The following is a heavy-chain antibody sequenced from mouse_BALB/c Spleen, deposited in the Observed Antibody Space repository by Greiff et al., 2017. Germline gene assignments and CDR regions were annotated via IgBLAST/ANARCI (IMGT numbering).Heavy chain of an antibody. CDR3: NAGVGLAWFAY. V-gene: IGHV14-4*02. CDR1: GFNIKDYY. Sequence: EVQLVESGAELVRSGASVKLSCTASGFNIKDYYMHWVKQRPEQGLEWIGWIDPENGDTEYAPKFQGKATMTADTSSNTAYLQLSSLTSEDTAVYYCNAGVGLAWFAYWGQGTLVTVSA. J-gene: IGHJ3*01. CDR2: IDPENGDT. D-gene: IGHD4-1*01.